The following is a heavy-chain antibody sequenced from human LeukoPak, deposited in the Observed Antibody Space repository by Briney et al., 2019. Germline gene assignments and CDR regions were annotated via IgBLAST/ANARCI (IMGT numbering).Heavy chain of an antibody. Sequence: GGSLRLSCAASGFTFSSYGMHWVRQAPGKGLEWVAFIRYDGSNKYYADSVKGRFTISRDNSKNTLYLQMNSLKTEDTAVYYCTTPLYCSGGSCYYLDYWGQGTLVTVSS. CDR2: IRYDGSNK. D-gene: IGHD2-15*01. CDR3: TTPLYCSGGSCYYLDY. V-gene: IGHV3-30*02. J-gene: IGHJ4*02. CDR1: GFTFSSYG.